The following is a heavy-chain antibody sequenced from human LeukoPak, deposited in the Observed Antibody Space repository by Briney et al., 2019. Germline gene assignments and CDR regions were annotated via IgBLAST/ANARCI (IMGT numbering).Heavy chain of an antibody. CDR2: ISSSSSTI. V-gene: IGHV3-48*04. Sequence: GGSLRLSCAASGFTFSSYSMNWVRQAPGKGLEWVSYISSSSSTIYYADSVKGRFTISRDNAKNSLYLQMNSLRAEDTAVYYCARTHVVATTRYKYYYGMDVWGQGTTVTVSS. CDR3: ARTHVVATTRYKYYYGMDV. J-gene: IGHJ6*02. D-gene: IGHD5-12*01. CDR1: GFTFSSYS.